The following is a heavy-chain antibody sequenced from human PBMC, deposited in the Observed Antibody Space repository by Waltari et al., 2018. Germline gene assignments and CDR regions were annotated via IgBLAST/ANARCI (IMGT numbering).Heavy chain of an antibody. D-gene: IGHD2-21*01. CDR3: ATRHCRDDCHVPLWPFDY. V-gene: IGHV1-69*13. CDR2: IITTLGTA. CDR1: GGTSNTYI. J-gene: IGHJ4*02. Sequence: QVQLVQSGAEVKKPGSSVKVSCKASGGTSNTYIITWVRQAPGQGLEWIGGIITTLGTAHYAQNFQGRVTITADALLSTAYMEVSSLKSEDTAMYYCATRHCRDDCHVPLWPFDYWGQGALVTVSS.